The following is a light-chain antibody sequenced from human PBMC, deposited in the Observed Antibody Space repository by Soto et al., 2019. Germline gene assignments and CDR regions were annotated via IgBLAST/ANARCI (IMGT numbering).Light chain of an antibody. J-gene: IGKJ1*01. CDR1: QSVSSSY. CDR2: GAS. Sequence: EIVLTQSPGTLSLSPGERATLTCRASQSVSSSYLAWYQQKPGQAPRLLIYGASSRATGIPDRFSGSGSGTDFTLTISRLEPADFAVYYCQQYGSPPVTFGQGTKVEIK. CDR3: QQYGSPPVT. V-gene: IGKV3-20*01.